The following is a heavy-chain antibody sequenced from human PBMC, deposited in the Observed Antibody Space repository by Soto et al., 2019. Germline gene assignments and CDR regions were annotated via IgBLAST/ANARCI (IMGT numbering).Heavy chain of an antibody. V-gene: IGHV4-59*01. J-gene: IGHJ5*02. Sequence: RSLTCTVSGGSISSYYWSWIRQPPGKGLEWIGYIYYSGSTNYNPSLKSRVTISVDTSKNQFSLKRSSGTAADTAVYYCARDPRYYYDSSGYSKGFDPWGQGTLVTVSS. CDR2: IYYSGST. CDR3: ARDPRYYYDSSGYSKGFDP. D-gene: IGHD3-22*01. CDR1: GGSISSYY.